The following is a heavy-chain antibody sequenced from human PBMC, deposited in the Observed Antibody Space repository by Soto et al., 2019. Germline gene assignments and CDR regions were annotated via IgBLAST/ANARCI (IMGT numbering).Heavy chain of an antibody. CDR2: INPDGSRT. V-gene: IGHV3-74*01. CDR3: ARVKLGSYDWFDP. Sequence: EVQLVESGGGLVQPGGSLRLSCAASGSTFSDYWMHWVRLVPGKGLLWVSRINPDGSRTNYADSVKGRFATYRDNAKNTVYLQMNSLRAEDTAVYYCARVKLGSYDWFDPWGQGTLVTVSS. CDR1: GSTFSDYW. D-gene: IGHD3-16*01. J-gene: IGHJ5*02.